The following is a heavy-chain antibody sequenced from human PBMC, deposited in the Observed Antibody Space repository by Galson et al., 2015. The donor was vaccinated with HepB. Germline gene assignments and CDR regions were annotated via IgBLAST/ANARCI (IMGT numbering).Heavy chain of an antibody. V-gene: IGHV4-59*01. CDR1: GGSISSYY. Sequence: ETLSLTCTVSGGSISSYYWSWIRQPPGKGLEWIGYIYYSGSTNYNPSLKSRVTISVDTSKNQFSLKLSSVTAADTAVYYCAREGYYDSSGYPAFDIWGQGTMVTVSS. CDR2: IYYSGST. CDR3: AREGYYDSSGYPAFDI. D-gene: IGHD3-22*01. J-gene: IGHJ3*02.